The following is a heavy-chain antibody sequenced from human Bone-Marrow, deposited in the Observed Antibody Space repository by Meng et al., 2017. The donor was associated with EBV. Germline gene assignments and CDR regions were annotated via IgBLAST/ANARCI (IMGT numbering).Heavy chain of an antibody. CDR3: AKDLSGRFDP. CDR2: IPSDASHNK. CDR1: GFIFSGYG. D-gene: IGHD1-14*01. Sequence: GQLVESGGGVVQPWRSLRLSCAASGFIFSGYGFHWVRQAPGKGPEWVAIIPSDASHNKYYADSVKGRFTISRDNSKNTLYLQMNSLKIEDTAVYYCAKDLSGRFDPWGQGTLVTVSS. V-gene: IGHV3-30*18. J-gene: IGHJ5*02.